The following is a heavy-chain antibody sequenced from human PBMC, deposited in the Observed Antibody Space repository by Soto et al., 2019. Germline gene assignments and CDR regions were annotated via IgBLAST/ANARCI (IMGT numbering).Heavy chain of an antibody. J-gene: IGHJ4*02. CDR1: GFIFSSYG. Sequence: QSGGSLRLSCAASGFIFSSYGMHWVRQAPGKGLQWVAVIWYDGSNTDYADSVKGRFAISKDNSKNTLFLQMNSLRVEDTAVYYCARLDTGDYWGQGTLVTVSS. CDR3: ARLDTGDY. D-gene: IGHD5-18*01. V-gene: IGHV3-33*01. CDR2: IWYDGSNT.